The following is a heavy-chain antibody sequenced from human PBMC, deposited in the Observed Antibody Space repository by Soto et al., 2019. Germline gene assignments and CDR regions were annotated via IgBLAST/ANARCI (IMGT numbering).Heavy chain of an antibody. CDR3: ARKELGGNYYYGMDV. Sequence: ASVKVSCKASGYTFTSYYMHWVRQAPGQGLEWMGIINPSGGSTSYAQKFQGRVTMTRDTSTSTVYMELSSLRSEDTAVYYCARKELGGNYYYGMDVWGQGTTVTVSS. J-gene: IGHJ6*02. D-gene: IGHD1-26*01. CDR2: INPSGGST. CDR1: GYTFTSYY. V-gene: IGHV1-46*01.